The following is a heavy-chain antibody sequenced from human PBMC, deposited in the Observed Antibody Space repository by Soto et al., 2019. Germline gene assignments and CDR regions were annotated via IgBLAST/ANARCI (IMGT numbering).Heavy chain of an antibody. J-gene: IGHJ4*02. V-gene: IGHV4-59*08. D-gene: IGHD2-8*02. CDR3: ARCYGWTLDN. Sequence: QVQLQESGPGLVKPSETLSLTCTVSGGSISSYYWSWIRQPPGKGLEWIGYIYYSGSTNYNPYLKRRVIIALHTSNNQFSLKLNSVTAADTAVYNCARCYGWTLDNWGQGTLVNVSS. CDR1: GGSISSYY. CDR2: IYYSGST.